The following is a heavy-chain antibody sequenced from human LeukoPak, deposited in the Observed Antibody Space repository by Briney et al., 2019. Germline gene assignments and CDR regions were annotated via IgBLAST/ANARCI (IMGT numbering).Heavy chain of an antibody. J-gene: IGHJ4*02. CDR3: ARDYDILTGYFDY. CDR1: GGTFSSYA. V-gene: IGHV1-2*02. Sequence: GASVKVSCKASGGTFSSYAISWVRQAPGQGLEWMGWINPNSGGTNYAQKFQGRVTMTRDTSISTAYMELSRLRSDDTAVYYCARDYDILTGYFDYWGQGTLVTVSS. D-gene: IGHD3-9*01. CDR2: INPNSGGT.